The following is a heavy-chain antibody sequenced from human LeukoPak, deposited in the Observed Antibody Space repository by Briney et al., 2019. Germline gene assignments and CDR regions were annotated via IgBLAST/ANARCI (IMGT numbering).Heavy chain of an antibody. Sequence: GRSRRLSCAASGFTFSNYGMHWVRQAPGKGLEWVAVIWYDGSNSYYADSVKGRFTISRDNSKNTLYLQTNSLRAEDTAVYYCARGQAVGATQEYFDYWGQGTLVTVSS. V-gene: IGHV3-33*01. CDR1: GFTFSNYG. D-gene: IGHD1-26*01. J-gene: IGHJ4*02. CDR3: ARGQAVGATQEYFDY. CDR2: IWYDGSNS.